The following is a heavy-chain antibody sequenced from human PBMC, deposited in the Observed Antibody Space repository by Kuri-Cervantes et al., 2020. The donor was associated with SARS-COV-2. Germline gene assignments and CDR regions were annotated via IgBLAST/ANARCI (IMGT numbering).Heavy chain of an antibody. D-gene: IGHD2-15*01. CDR1: GFLFSASA. CDR3: AKDPHGIVVVVAAIDQ. V-gene: IGHV3-73*01. Sequence: GESLKISCEVSGFLFSASAIHWVRQGSGKGLEWVGRVRGKANNYATAYAASVKGRFTISRDDSKNMAYLQMNSLKTEDTAVYYCAKDPHGIVVVVAAIDQWGQGTLVTVSS. J-gene: IGHJ4*02. CDR2: VRGKANNYAT.